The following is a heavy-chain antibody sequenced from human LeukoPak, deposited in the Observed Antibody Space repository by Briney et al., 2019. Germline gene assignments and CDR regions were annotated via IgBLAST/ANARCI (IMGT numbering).Heavy chain of an antibody. J-gene: IGHJ4*02. Sequence: GGSLRLSCAVSGFTFSSYGMHWVRQAPGKGLEWVAFIRYDGSNKYYADSVKGRFTISRDNSKNTLYLQMNSLRAEDTAVYYCAKDLGVLWFGELDYWGQGTLVTVSS. D-gene: IGHD3-10*01. CDR3: AKDLGVLWFGELDY. CDR2: IRYDGSNK. CDR1: GFTFSSYG. V-gene: IGHV3-30*02.